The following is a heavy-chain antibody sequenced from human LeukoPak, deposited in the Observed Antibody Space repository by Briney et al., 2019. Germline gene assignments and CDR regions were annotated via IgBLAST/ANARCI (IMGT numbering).Heavy chain of an antibody. V-gene: IGHV3-33*01. CDR2: IWYDGSNK. CDR1: GFTFSSYG. Sequence: PGRSLRLSCAASGFTFSSYGMHWVRQAPGKGLEWVAVIWYDGSNKYYADSVKGRFTISRDNSKNTLYLQMNTLRAEDTAVYYCARYSNYYYYYYMDVWGKGPTVTVSS. D-gene: IGHD4-11*01. J-gene: IGHJ6*03. CDR3: ARYSNYYYYYYMDV.